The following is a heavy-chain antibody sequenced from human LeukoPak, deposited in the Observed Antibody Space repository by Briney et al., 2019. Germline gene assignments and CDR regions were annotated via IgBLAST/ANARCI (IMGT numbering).Heavy chain of an antibody. CDR2: FYYSRGA. J-gene: IGHJ6*03. D-gene: IGHD2-2*02. CDR1: VGSICTYY. CDR3: ARAIYYYYYMDV. V-gene: IGHV4-59*01. Sequence: SETLSLTRAVSVGSICTYYGSWVRQPPGKGLGRFGYFYYSRGAKCTPSPQSRVTISVDTSKNQFSLKLSSVTAADTAVYYCARAIYYYYYMDVWGQGTTVTVSS.